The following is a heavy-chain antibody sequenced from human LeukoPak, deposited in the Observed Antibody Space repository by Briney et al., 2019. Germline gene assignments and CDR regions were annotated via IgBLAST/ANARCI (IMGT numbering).Heavy chain of an antibody. V-gene: IGHV4-34*01. CDR2: INHSGST. CDR1: GGSISGYY. D-gene: IGHD3-10*01. J-gene: IGHJ4*02. CDR3: ARHPPQGRPYYYGSGLHFDY. Sequence: DPSETLSLTCTVSGGSISGYYWSWIRQPPGKGLEWIGEINHSGSTNYNPSLKSRVTISVDTSKNQFSLKLSSVTAADTAVYYCARHPPQGRPYYYGSGLHFDYWGQGTLVTVSS.